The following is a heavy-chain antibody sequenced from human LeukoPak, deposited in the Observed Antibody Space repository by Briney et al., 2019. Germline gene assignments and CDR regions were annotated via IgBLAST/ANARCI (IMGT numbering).Heavy chain of an antibody. Sequence: GSVKVSCKPSGYTFTSYGISWVRQAPGQGLEWMGWISAYNGNTNYAQKLQGRVTMTTDTSTSTAYMELRSLRSDDTAVYYCARSAYDPGYCTNGVCPSNYFDYWGQGTLVTVSS. CDR2: ISAYNGNT. J-gene: IGHJ4*02. CDR1: GYTFTSYG. CDR3: ARSAYDPGYCTNGVCPSNYFDY. V-gene: IGHV1-18*01. D-gene: IGHD2-8*01.